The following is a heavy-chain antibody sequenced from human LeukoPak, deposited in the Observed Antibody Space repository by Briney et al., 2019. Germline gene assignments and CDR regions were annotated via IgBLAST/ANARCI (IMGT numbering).Heavy chain of an antibody. CDR3: ARVEMATFDY. Sequence: SETLSLTCTVSGGSISSYYWSWIRQPPGKGLEWIGYIYYSGSTNYNPSLKSRVTISVDTSKNQFSLKLSSVTAVDTAVYYCARVEMATFDYWGQGTLVTVSS. D-gene: IGHD5-24*01. CDR2: IYYSGST. V-gene: IGHV4-59*01. J-gene: IGHJ4*02. CDR1: GGSISSYY.